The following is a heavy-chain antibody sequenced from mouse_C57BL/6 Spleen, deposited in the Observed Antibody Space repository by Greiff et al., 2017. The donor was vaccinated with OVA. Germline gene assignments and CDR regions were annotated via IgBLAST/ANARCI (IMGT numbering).Heavy chain of an antibody. V-gene: IGHV5-17*01. CDR1: GFTFSDYG. J-gene: IGHJ1*03. CDR3: ARRNYYGSSYWYFDV. D-gene: IGHD1-1*01. Sequence: EVQVVESGGGLVKPGGSLKLSCAASGFTFSDYGMHWVRQAPEKGLEWVAYISSGSSTIYYADTVKGRFTISRYNAKNTLFLQMTSLRSEDTAMYYCARRNYYGSSYWYFDVWGTGTTVTVSS. CDR2: ISSGSSTI.